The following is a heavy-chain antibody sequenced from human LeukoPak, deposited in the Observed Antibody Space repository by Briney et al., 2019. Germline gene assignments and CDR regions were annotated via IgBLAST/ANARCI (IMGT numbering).Heavy chain of an antibody. V-gene: IGHV4-59*01. D-gene: IGHD1-7*01. CDR2: IYYSGST. CDR3: ARTRLNWNYPGHYFDY. J-gene: IGHJ4*02. Sequence: VQPSETLSLTCTVSGGSISSYYWSWIRQPPGKGLEWIGYIYYSGSTNYNPSLKSRVTISVDTSKNQFSLKLSSVTAADTAVYYCARTRLNWNYPGHYFDYWGQGTLVTVSS. CDR1: GGSISSYY.